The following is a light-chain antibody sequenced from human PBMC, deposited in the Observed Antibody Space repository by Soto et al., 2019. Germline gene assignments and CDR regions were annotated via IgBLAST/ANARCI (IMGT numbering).Light chain of an antibody. CDR1: QSVTSSY. CDR2: AAS. Sequence: EIVLTQSPGTLSLSPGERATLSCRASQSVTSSYLAWYRQNPGQPPRLLIYAASRRATAIPDRFIGSGSGTDFTLTISRLEPADFAVYYCQQYGTSPGTFGQGTKVEIK. J-gene: IGKJ1*01. V-gene: IGKV3-20*01. CDR3: QQYGTSPGT.